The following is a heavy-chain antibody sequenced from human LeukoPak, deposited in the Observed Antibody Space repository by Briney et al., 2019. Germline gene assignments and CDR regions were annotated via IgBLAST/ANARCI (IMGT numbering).Heavy chain of an antibody. CDR2: IYYTGST. V-gene: IGHV4-39*07. J-gene: IGHJ3*02. Sequence: KSSETLSLTCTVSGGPISTTDDYWGWIRQPPGKGPEWIGSIYYTGSTFYNPSLKSRVTISEDPSKNQFSLKLRSVTAADTAVYYCAREDGTAMDNAFDIWGQGTMVTVSS. D-gene: IGHD5-18*01. CDR1: GGPISTTDDY. CDR3: AREDGTAMDNAFDI.